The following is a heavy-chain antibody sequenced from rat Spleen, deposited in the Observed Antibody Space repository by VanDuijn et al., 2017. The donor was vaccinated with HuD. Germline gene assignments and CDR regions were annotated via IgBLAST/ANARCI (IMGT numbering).Heavy chain of an antibody. CDR1: GFTFSNSY. CDR3: TTGVVPFDY. J-gene: IGHJ2*01. CDR2: ISYDGGST. D-gene: IGHD1-1*01. Sequence: EVQLVESGGGLVQPGRSLKLSCVASGFTFSNSYMAWVRQAPTKGLEWVAYISYDGGSTYYRDPVKGRFTISRDNAKSTLYLQMDSLRSEDTATYYCTTGVVPFDYWGQGVMVTVSS. V-gene: IGHV5-20*01.